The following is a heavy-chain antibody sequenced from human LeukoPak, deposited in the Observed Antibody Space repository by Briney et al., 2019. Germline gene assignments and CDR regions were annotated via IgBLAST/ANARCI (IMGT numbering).Heavy chain of an antibody. CDR2: INPNSGGT. CDR1: GYTFTGYY. CDR3: AREGAYIGGSYPFDY. V-gene: IGHV1-2*02. D-gene: IGHD1-26*01. Sequence: ASVKVSCKASGYTFTGYYMHWVRQAPGQGLEWMGWINPNSGGTNYAQKFQGRVTMTRDTSISTAYMELSSLRSEDMAVYYCAREGAYIGGSYPFDYWGQGTLVTVSS. J-gene: IGHJ4*02.